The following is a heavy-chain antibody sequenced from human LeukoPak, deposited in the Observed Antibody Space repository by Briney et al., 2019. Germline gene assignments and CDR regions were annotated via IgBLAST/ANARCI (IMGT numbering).Heavy chain of an antibody. CDR1: GDSISSGDYY. CDR3: ARGARYWSGGYQTNSALLDY. D-gene: IGHD2-8*02. Sequence: PSETLSLTCTVSGDSISSGDYYWSWIRQPAGKGLEWIGRISSSGSTNYNPSLKSRVTISVDTSKNQFSLKLSSVTAADTAVYYCARGARYWSGGYQTNSALLDYWGQGTLVTVSP. V-gene: IGHV4-61*02. CDR2: ISSSGST. J-gene: IGHJ4*02.